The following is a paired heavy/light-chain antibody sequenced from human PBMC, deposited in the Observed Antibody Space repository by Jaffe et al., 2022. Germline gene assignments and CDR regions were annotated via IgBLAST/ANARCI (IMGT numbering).Light chain of an antibody. CDR3: QAWDSSTAV. J-gene: IGLJ1*01. Sequence: SYELTQPPSVSVFPGQTASITCSGDILGDENACWYQQKAGQSPVLVIYQDNRRPSGIPERFSGSSSGNTVTLTISGTEAMDEADYYCQAWDSSTAVFGTGTKVTVL. V-gene: IGLV3-1*01. CDR1: ILGDEN. CDR2: QDN.
Heavy chain of an antibody. CDR3: ARMADHSTGWYGSRSYHYLDV. D-gene: IGHD6-19*01. J-gene: IGHJ6*03. V-gene: IGHV3-7*05. CDR1: GFTFSTYW. CDR2: IKQDGSQK. Sequence: EVKLVESGGGLVQPGEYLRLSCAASGFTFSTYWMTWVRQAPGKGLEWVANIKQDGSQKNYVDSVKGRFTISRDDAEKSLYLQMGGLRAEDTAVYYCARMADHSTGWYGSRSYHYLDVWGKGTTVTVSS.